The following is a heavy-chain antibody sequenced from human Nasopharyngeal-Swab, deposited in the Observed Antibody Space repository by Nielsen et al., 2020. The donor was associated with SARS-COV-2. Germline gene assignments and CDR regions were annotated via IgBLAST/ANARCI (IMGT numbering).Heavy chain of an antibody. D-gene: IGHD6-19*01. J-gene: IGHJ4*02. CDR3: ARLLEVGGTPLDY. CDR2: IRQDESEK. V-gene: IGHV3-7*01. Sequence: ETLSLTCTVSGASITDNNYYWAWIRQPPGKGLEWVANIRQDESEKYYVDSVKGRFTISRDNAKNSLFLQMNSLRVADTAVYYCARLLEVGGTPLDYWGQGTLVSVSS. CDR1: GASITDNNYY.